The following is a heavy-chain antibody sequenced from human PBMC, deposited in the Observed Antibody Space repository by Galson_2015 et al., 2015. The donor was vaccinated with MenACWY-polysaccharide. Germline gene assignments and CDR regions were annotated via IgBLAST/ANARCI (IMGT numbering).Heavy chain of an antibody. J-gene: IGHJ4*02. Sequence: SVKVSCKASGGTFSSYAISWVRQAPGQGLEWMGGIIPIFGTANYAQKFQGRVTITADESTSTAYMELSSLRSEDTAVYYCARVVADYYDSSGYYYFGYWGQGTLVTVSS. D-gene: IGHD3-22*01. V-gene: IGHV1-69*13. CDR1: GGTFSSYA. CDR2: IIPIFGTA. CDR3: ARVVADYYDSSGYYYFGY.